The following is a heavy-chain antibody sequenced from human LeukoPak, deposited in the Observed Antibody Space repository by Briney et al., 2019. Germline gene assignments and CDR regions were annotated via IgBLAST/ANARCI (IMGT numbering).Heavy chain of an antibody. CDR1: GYTFTSYD. V-gene: IGHV1-8*01. J-gene: IGHJ4*02. CDR2: MNPNSGNT. CDR3: ALYYYGSSGYYYY. D-gene: IGHD3-22*01. Sequence: ASVKVSCKASGYTFTSYDINWVRQATGQGLEWMGWMNPNSGNTGYAQKLQGRVTMTRNTSISTAYMELSSLRSEVTAFYYCALYYYGSSGYYYYWGQGTLVTVSS.